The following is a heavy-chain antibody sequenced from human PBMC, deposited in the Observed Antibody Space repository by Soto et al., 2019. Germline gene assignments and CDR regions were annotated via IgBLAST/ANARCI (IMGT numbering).Heavy chain of an antibody. Sequence: PSETLSLTCAVSGGSFSCFCWGWIRQPPGKGLEWIGEVNHGGSTNYNPSLKSRVTISSDTSKNHFSLTLRSVTAADTAVYYCARAAVAAGGPFDKWGQGALVTVSS. V-gene: IGHV4-34*01. CDR2: VNHGGST. CDR3: ARAAVAAGGPFDK. D-gene: IGHD2-15*01. J-gene: IGHJ4*02. CDR1: GGSFSCFC.